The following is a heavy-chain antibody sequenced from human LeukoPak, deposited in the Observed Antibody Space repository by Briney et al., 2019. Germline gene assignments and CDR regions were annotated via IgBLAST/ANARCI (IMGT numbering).Heavy chain of an antibody. CDR3: ARDGYEAYYYGSGSYSNWFDP. D-gene: IGHD3-10*01. CDR1: GGTFSSYT. CDR2: IIPILGIA. V-gene: IGHV1-69*04. J-gene: IGHJ5*02. Sequence: SVKVSCKASGGTFSSYTISWVRQAPGQGLEWMGRIIPILGIANYAQKFQGRVTITADKSTSTAYMELSSLRSEDTAVYYCARDGYEAYYYGSGSYSNWFDPWGQGTLVTVSS.